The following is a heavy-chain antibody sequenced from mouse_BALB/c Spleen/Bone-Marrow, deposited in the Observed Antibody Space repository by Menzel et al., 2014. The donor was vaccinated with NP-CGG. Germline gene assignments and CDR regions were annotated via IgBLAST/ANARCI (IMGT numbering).Heavy chain of an antibody. J-gene: IGHJ3*01. Sequence: EVQLQQSGAELVKPGASVKLSCTASDFNIKDAYMHWVKQRPEQGLEWIGRIDPANVNTKYDTKFQGKATITADTSSNTAYLLLSSLTSEDTAVYYCAVYYYGRSSFAYWGQGTLATVSA. D-gene: IGHD1-1*01. CDR1: DFNIKDAY. CDR2: IDPANVNT. CDR3: AVYYYGRSSFAY. V-gene: IGHV14-3*02.